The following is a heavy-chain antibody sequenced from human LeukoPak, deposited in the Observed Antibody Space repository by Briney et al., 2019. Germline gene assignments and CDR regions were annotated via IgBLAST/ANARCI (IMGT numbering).Heavy chain of an antibody. D-gene: IGHD5-18*01. V-gene: IGHV3-33*01. CDR3: ARAGYSYGPLGV. CDR1: GFTFSSYG. J-gene: IGHJ6*04. Sequence: GGSLRLSCAASGFTFSSYGMHWVRQAPGKGLEWVALIWYDGSNKYYPDSVKGRFTISRDNAKNTLYLQMNSLRAEDTAVYYCARAGYSYGPLGVWGKGTTVTVSS. CDR2: IWYDGSNK.